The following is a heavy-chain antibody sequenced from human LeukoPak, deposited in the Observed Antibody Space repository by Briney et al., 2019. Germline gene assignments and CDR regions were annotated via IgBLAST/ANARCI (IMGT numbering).Heavy chain of an antibody. CDR1: GFTVSSNY. Sequence: GGSLRLSCAASGFTVSSNYMSWIRQAPGKGLEWVSYISSSSSYTNYADSVKGRFTISRDNAKNSLYLQMNSLRAEDTAVYYCARGIRENYYDSSGYYTSDWFDPWGQGTLVTVSS. J-gene: IGHJ5*02. D-gene: IGHD3-22*01. CDR3: ARGIRENYYDSSGYYTSDWFDP. CDR2: ISSSSSYT. V-gene: IGHV3-11*05.